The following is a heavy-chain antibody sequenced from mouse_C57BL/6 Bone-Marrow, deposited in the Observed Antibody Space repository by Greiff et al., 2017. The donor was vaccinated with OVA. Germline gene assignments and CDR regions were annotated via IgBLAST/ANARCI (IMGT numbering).Heavy chain of an antibody. CDR1: GFTFSDYY. CDR2: INYDGSST. V-gene: IGHV5-16*01. D-gene: IGHD1-1*01. J-gene: IGHJ1*03. CDR3: AREGYGSSYWYFDV. Sequence: EVKVVESEGGLVQPGSSMKLSCKASGFTFSDYYMAWVRQVPEKGLEWVANINYDGSSTYYLDSLKSRFIISRDNAKNILYLQMSSLKSEDTATYYCAREGYGSSYWYFDVWGTGTTVTVSS.